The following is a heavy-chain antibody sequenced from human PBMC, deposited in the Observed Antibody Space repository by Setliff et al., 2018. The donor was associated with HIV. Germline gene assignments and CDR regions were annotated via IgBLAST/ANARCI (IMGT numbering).Heavy chain of an antibody. Sequence: ASVKVSCKASGYTFTDYYIHWVRQAPGQGLQWMGWVNPNSGGTNSAQEFQGRVTMTRDTSISTAYMELRSLRSEDTAVYYCARVQTVIPPSFDHWGQGTLVTVSS. D-gene: IGHD3-16*02. V-gene: IGHV1-2*02. J-gene: IGHJ4*02. CDR2: VNPNSGGT. CDR3: ARVQTVIPPSFDH. CDR1: GYTFTDYY.